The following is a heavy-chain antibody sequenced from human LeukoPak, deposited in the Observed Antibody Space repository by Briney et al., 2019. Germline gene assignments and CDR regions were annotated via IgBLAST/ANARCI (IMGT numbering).Heavy chain of an antibody. J-gene: IGHJ4*02. V-gene: IGHV3-30*02. CDR1: GFTYSSYG. Sequence: PGGSLRLSCAASGFTYSSYGMHWVRQAPGKGLEWVAFIRYDGSNKYYADSVKGRFTISRDNSKNTLYLQMNSLRAEDTAVYYCARVGRAPPSGSYPPYYFDYWGQGTLVTVSS. D-gene: IGHD1-26*01. CDR2: IRYDGSNK. CDR3: ARVGRAPPSGSYPPYYFDY.